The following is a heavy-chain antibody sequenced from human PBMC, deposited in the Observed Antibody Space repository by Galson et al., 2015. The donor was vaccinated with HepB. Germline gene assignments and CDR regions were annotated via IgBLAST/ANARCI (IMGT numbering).Heavy chain of an antibody. J-gene: IGHJ4*02. D-gene: IGHD5-12*01. V-gene: IGHV6-1*01. CDR2: TYYRSKWYN. CDR3: AKDKPYSGDY. Sequence: CAISADSVSSNSAAWNWIRQSPSSGLEWLGRTYYRSKWYNDYAVSVKSRITIISRDNSKSTLYLQMNSLRTEDTAVYYCAKDKPYSGDYWGQGTLVTVSS. CDR1: ADSVSSNSAA.